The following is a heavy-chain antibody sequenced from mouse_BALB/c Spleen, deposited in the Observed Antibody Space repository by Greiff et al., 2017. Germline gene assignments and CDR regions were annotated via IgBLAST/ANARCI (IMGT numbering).Heavy chain of an antibody. Sequence: EVKLVESGGGLVQPGGSRKLSCAASGFTFSSFGMHWVRQAPEKGLEWVAYISSGSSTIYYADTVKGRFTISRDNPKNTLFLQMSSLKSEDTAMYYCARRGATSPYYFDYWGQGTTLTVSS. J-gene: IGHJ2*01. CDR1: GFTFSSFG. D-gene: IGHD3-1*01. CDR3: ARRGATSPYYFDY. V-gene: IGHV5-17*02. CDR2: ISSGSSTI.